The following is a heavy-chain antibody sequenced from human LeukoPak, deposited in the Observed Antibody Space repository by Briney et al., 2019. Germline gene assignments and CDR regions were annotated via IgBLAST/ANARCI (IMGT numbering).Heavy chain of an antibody. D-gene: IGHD3-10*01. CDR3: AKEGWFGEPISY. CDR1: GFTFSSYA. J-gene: IGHJ4*02. V-gene: IGHV3-23*01. Sequence: GSLRLSCAASGFTFSSYAMSWVRQAPGKGLEWFPAISGSGGSTYYADSVKGRFTISRDTSKNTLYLQMNSLTAEDTAVYYCAKEGWFGEPISYWGQGTLVTVSS. CDR2: ISGSGGST.